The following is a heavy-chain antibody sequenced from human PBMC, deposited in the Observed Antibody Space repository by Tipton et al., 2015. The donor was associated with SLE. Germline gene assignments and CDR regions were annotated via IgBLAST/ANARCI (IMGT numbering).Heavy chain of an antibody. CDR1: GFTFSTYA. J-gene: IGHJ4*02. CDR2: ISYDGSNK. CDR3: ARELGDYGFDY. V-gene: IGHV3-30*04. D-gene: IGHD4-17*01. Sequence: SLRLSCAASGFTFSTYAMHWVRQAPGKGLEWVALISYDGSNKYYADSVKGRFTISRDNSKNTLYLQMNSLRAEDTAVYYCARELGDYGFDYWGQGTLVTISS.